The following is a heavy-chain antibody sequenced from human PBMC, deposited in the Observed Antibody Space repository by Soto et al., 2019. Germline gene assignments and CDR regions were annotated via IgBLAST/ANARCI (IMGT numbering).Heavy chain of an antibody. CDR2: IYYSGST. CDR1: GGSISSYY. D-gene: IGHD1-26*01. CDR3: ARSLYSGSYTNWFDP. J-gene: IGHJ5*02. Sequence: RSLTCTVSGGSISSYYWSWIRQPPGKGLEYIGYIYYSGSTNYNPSLKSRVTISVDTSKKQFSLKLSSVTAADTAMYYCARSLYSGSYTNWFDPWGQGTLVTVSS. V-gene: IGHV4-59*01.